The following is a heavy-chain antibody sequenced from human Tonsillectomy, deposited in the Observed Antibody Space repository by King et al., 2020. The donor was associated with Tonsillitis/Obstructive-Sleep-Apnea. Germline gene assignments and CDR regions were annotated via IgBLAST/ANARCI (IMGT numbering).Heavy chain of an antibody. Sequence: QLQESGPGLVKPSETLSLTCTVSGGSISSYYWSWIRQPPGKGLEWIGYIYYSGSTNYNPSLKSRVTISVDTSKNQFSLKLSSVTAADTAAYYCARGPPRAPYLYYFDYWGQGTLVTVSS. J-gene: IGHJ4*02. CDR3: ARGPPRAPYLYYFDY. CDR2: IYYSGST. V-gene: IGHV4-59*01. CDR1: GGSISSYY. D-gene: IGHD2/OR15-2a*01.